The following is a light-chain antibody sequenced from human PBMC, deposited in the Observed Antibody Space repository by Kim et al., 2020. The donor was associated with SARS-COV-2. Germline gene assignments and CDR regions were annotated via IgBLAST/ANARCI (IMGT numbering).Light chain of an antibody. J-gene: IGKJ2*01. CDR2: AAS. CDR3: QHYYNYPYT. CDR1: QGISTY. Sequence: SASTGDRVTITCRASQGISTYLAWFQQKPGKAPKLLIYAASTLQSGVPSRFSGSGSGTDFTLTISCLQSEDFATYYCQHYYNYPYTFGQGTKLEI. V-gene: IGKV1-8*01.